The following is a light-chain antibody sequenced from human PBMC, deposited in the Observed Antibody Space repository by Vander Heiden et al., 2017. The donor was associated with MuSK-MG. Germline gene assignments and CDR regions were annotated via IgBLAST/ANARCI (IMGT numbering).Light chain of an antibody. CDR2: GNS. V-gene: IGLV1-40*01. CDR3: QSYDSSLSGGV. CDR1: SANIGGGND. Sequence: QSVLTQPPSVSGAPGQRVTISCTGSSANIGGGNDLPWYQQLPGPAPNRLFYGNSSRRSGVPDRFSGSKSGTSASLTITGLQAEDEAYYYCQSYDSSLSGGVCGGGTKLTGL. J-gene: IGLJ2*01.